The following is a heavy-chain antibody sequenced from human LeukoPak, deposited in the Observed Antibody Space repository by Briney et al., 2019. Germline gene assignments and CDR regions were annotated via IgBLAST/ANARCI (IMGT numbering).Heavy chain of an antibody. CDR2: INHSGST. V-gene: IGHV4-34*01. J-gene: IGHJ5*01. Sequence: SETLSLTCAVYGGSFSGYYWSWIRQPPGKGLEWIGEINHSGSTNYNPSLKGRVTISVDTSKNQFSLKLTSVTAADTAVYYCARGDVLLWLGELLSGWFDSWGQGTLVTVSS. CDR3: ARGDVLLWLGELLSGWFDS. D-gene: IGHD3-10*01. CDR1: GGSFSGYY.